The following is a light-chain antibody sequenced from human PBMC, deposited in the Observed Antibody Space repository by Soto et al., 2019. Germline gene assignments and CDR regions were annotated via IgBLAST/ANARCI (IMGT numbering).Light chain of an antibody. CDR1: RGISNY. Sequence: DIQMTQSPSSLSASVGDRVTITCRASRGISNYLAWFQQKPGKAPTSLIYAASSLQSGVPSKFSGSGSGTDFTLTISSPQPEDFATYYCQQYNSYPFTFGGGTKVEIK. CDR3: QQYNSYPFT. J-gene: IGKJ4*01. CDR2: AAS. V-gene: IGKV1-16*02.